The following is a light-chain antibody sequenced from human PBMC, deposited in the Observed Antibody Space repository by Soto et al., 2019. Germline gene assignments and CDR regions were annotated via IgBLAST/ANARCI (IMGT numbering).Light chain of an antibody. Sequence: ESELTQSPDTLTLSPGESATLSCRASQTFSQHLFWYQHRPGQAPRLLIYDIFIRATGVPARFSGSGSGTDFTLTISSLEPEDFAVYYCQHRSIWPVSFGQGTRLEIK. CDR1: QTFSQH. CDR3: QHRSIWPVS. V-gene: IGKV3-11*01. J-gene: IGKJ5*01. CDR2: DIF.